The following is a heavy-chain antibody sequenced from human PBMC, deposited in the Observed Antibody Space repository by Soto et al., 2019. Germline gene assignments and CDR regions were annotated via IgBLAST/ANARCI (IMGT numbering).Heavy chain of an antibody. V-gene: IGHV3-74*01. CDR3: AVATIAQSYYYYMDV. CDR2: INSDGSST. J-gene: IGHJ6*03. CDR1: GFTFSSYW. Sequence: GGSLRLSCAASGFTFSSYWMHWVRQAPGKGLVWVSRINSDGSSTSYADSVKGRFTISRDNAKNTLYLQMNSLRAEDTAVYYCAVATIAQSYYYYMDVWGKGTTVTVSS. D-gene: IGHD5-12*01.